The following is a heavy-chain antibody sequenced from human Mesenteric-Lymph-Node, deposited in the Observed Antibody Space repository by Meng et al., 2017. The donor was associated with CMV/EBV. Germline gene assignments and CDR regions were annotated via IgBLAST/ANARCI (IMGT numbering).Heavy chain of an antibody. CDR2: IYPGDSDT. J-gene: IGHJ4*02. Sequence: GGFLRPSCKGSGYSFTSYWIGWVRQMPGKGLEWMGIIYPGDSDTRYSPSFQGQVTISADKSISTAYLQWSSLKASDTAMYYCARHNRDQLLYYWGQGTLVTVSS. CDR1: GYSFTSYW. V-gene: IGHV5-51*01. D-gene: IGHD2-2*01. CDR3: ARHNRDQLLYY.